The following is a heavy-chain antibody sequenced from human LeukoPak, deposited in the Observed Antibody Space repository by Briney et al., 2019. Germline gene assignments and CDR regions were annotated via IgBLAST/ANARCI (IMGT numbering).Heavy chain of an antibody. D-gene: IGHD6-6*01. J-gene: IGHJ4*02. CDR1: GASFTSYH. V-gene: IGHV4-4*09. CDR2: NYPGGTI. Sequence: SETLSLTCAVSGASFTSYHWTSIRQPPGKGLEWIGDNYPGGTIRYNPSLESRVTISVDTSKNQFSLMLNSVTAADTAVYYCARHVAHSSQIDSWGLGTLVTVSS. CDR3: ARHVAHSSQIDS.